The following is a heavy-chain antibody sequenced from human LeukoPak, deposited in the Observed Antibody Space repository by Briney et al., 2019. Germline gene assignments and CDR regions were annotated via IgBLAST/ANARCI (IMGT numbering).Heavy chain of an antibody. V-gene: IGHV4-34*01. CDR3: ARTSGSGSYFKKGPFDP. CDR1: GGSFSGYY. Sequence: SETLSLTCAVYGGSFSGYYWSWIRQPPGKGLEWIGEINHSGSTNYNPSLKSRVTISVDTSKNQFSLKLSSVTAADTAVYYRARTSGSGSYFKKGPFDPWGQGTLVTVSS. J-gene: IGHJ5*02. D-gene: IGHD1-26*01. CDR2: INHSGST.